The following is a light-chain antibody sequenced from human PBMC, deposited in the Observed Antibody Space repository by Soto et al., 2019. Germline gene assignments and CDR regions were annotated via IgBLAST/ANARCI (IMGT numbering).Light chain of an antibody. J-gene: IGLJ3*02. V-gene: IGLV1-44*01. Sequence: QAVVTQSPSASGTPGQRVTIACSGSSSNIGSTTVKWYQQLPGTAPKLLIYTNNQRPSGVPDRFSGSKSGTSASLAISGLQSEDEADYYCAAWDDSLNGVVFGGGTKLTVL. CDR2: TNN. CDR3: AAWDDSLNGVV. CDR1: SSNIGSTT.